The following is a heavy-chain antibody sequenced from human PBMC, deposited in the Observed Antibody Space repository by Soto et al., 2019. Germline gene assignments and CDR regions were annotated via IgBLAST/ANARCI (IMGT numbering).Heavy chain of an antibody. Sequence: SVKVSCTASGVTFSSYAISWVRQAPLQGREWMGGIIPIFGTAHYAQKLKGRVTITADESTSTAYMELSSLRPEDTAVYYCAIDSWFDPWGQGTLVTVSS. CDR3: AIDSWFDP. V-gene: IGHV1-69*13. CDR1: GVTFSSYA. J-gene: IGHJ5*02. CDR2: IIPIFGTA.